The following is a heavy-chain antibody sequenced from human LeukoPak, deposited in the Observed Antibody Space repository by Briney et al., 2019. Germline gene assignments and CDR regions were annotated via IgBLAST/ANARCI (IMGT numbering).Heavy chain of an antibody. V-gene: IGHV1-69*06. Sequence: GASVKVSCKASGGTFSSYVISWVRQAPGQGLEWMGGIILIFGTANYAQKFQGRVTITADKSTSTAYMELSSLRSEDTAVYYCARRDDYGDSTFDYWGQGTLVTVSS. CDR2: IILIFGTA. CDR3: ARRDDYGDSTFDY. CDR1: GGTFSSYV. D-gene: IGHD4-17*01. J-gene: IGHJ4*02.